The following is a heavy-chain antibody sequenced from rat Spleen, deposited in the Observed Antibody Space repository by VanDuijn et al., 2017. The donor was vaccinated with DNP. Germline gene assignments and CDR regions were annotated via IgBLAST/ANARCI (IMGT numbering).Heavy chain of an antibody. J-gene: IGHJ2*01. V-gene: IGHV5S10*01. CDR1: GLTFSDYN. CDR3: TRGSSLPGYLDY. Sequence: EVQLVESGGGLVQPGRSLKLSCAASGLTFSDYNMAWVRQAPKKGLEWVAIIIYDGSKTYYRDSVKGRFTISRDNAKSTLYLQMNSLWSEDTATYYCTRGSSLPGYLDYWGQGVLVTVSS. CDR2: IIYDGSKT. D-gene: IGHD1-4*01.